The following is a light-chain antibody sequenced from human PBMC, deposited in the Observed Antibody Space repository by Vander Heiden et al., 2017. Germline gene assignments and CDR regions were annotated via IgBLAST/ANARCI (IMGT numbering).Light chain of an antibody. Sequence: DIQMTQSPSSLSASVGDRVTITCQASQDISNYLNWYQQKPGKVPKLLIYDASNLETGVPSRFSGSGSGTDFTFTISSLQPEDIVTYYCQQYDNLPPLTFGGGTKVE. CDR2: DAS. V-gene: IGKV1-33*01. CDR3: QQYDNLPPLT. CDR1: QDISNY. J-gene: IGKJ4*01.